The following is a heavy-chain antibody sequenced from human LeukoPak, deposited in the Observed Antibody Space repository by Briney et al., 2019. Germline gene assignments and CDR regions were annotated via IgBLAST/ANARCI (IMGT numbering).Heavy chain of an antibody. D-gene: IGHD3-10*01. CDR3: ARVSMEYYFDY. CDR1: GGSISSGDYY. Sequence: KSSETLSLTCTVSGGSISSGDYYWSWIRQPPGKGLEWIGYIYYSGSTYYNPSLKSRVTISVDTSKNQFSLKLSSVTAADTAVYYCARVSMEYYFDYWGQGTLVTVSS. V-gene: IGHV4-30-4*01. J-gene: IGHJ4*02. CDR2: IYYSGST.